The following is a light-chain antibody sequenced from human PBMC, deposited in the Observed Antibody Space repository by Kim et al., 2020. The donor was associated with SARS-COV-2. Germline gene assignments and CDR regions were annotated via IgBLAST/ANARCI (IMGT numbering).Light chain of an antibody. CDR1: SSDVGGYNY. CDR3: CSYAGSYTFV. Sequence: QSFTISCTGSSSDVGGYNYVSWYQQQPGKAPKLRIYDVSKRPSGVPDRFSGSKSGNTASLTISGLQAEDEADYYCCSYAGSYTFVFGGGTQLTVL. J-gene: IGLJ3*02. CDR2: DVS. V-gene: IGLV2-11*01.